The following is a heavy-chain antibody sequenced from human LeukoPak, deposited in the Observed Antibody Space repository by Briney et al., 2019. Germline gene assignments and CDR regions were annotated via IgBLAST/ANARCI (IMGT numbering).Heavy chain of an antibody. CDR2: IKQDGSEK. J-gene: IGHJ4*02. CDR1: GFTFSSYW. CDR3: VRAYGSSGYYQLPIDL. V-gene: IGHV3-7*03. Sequence: GGSLRLSCAASGFTFSSYWMSWVRQAPGKGLEWVANIKQDGSEKYYVDSVKGRFTISRDNAKNSLYLQMNSLRVEDTALYYCVRAYGSSGYYQLPIDLWGQGTLVTVSS. D-gene: IGHD3-22*01.